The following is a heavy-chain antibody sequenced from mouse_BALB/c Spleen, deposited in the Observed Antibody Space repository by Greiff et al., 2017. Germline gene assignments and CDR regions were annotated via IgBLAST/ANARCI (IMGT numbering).Heavy chain of an antibody. Sequence: VQLQQSGPGLVKPSQSLSLTCSVTGYSITSGYYWNWIRQFPGNKLEWMGYISYDGSNNYNPSLKNRISITRDTSKNQFFLKLNSVTTEDTATYYCARDPIHYYGYDAMDYWGQGTSVTVSS. D-gene: IGHD1-2*01. CDR3: ARDPIHYYGYDAMDY. CDR1: GYSITSGYY. J-gene: IGHJ4*01. CDR2: ISYDGSN. V-gene: IGHV3-6*02.